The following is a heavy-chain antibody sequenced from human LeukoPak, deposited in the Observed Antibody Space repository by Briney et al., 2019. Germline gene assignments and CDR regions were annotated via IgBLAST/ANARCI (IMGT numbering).Heavy chain of an antibody. CDR2: VYYNGYT. CDR1: GGSIGTYY. CDR3: ARDLGYCGGDCPSRAFDI. D-gene: IGHD2-21*02. J-gene: IGHJ3*02. V-gene: IGHV4-59*01. Sequence: SETLSLTCTVSGGSIGTYYWSWIRQPPGKGLEWIGYVYYNGYTDYNPSLKSRVAISLHTSKNQFSLKLNSVTAADTAVYYCARDLGYCGGDCPSRAFDIWGQGTMVTVSS.